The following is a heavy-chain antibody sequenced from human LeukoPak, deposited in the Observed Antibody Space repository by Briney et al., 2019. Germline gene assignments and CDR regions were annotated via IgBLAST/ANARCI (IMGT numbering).Heavy chain of an antibody. CDR1: GFTFNNYW. V-gene: IGHV3-74*01. CDR3: ARYDYGGNYDC. CDR2: IKSDGSST. D-gene: IGHD4-23*01. J-gene: IGHJ4*02. Sequence: PGGSLRLSCAASGFTFNNYWMHWVRQAPGKGLVWVSRIKSDGSSTTYADSVRGRFTISRDNAKNTLYLQINSLRAEDTAVYYCARYDYGGNYDCWGQGTLVTVSS.